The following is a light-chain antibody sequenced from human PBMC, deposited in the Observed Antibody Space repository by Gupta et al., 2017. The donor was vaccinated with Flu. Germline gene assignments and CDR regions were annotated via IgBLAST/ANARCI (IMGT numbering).Light chain of an antibody. Sequence: ETVFTQSPATLSLSPGERATLSCRASQSVSSYLDWYQQKPGQAPRLLIYDASNRANSIADRFSGSGSGTDFTLTSSSRESEDFAVYYWQYRSNLVSFGGGTKLEIK. CDR1: QSVSSY. CDR2: DAS. CDR3: QYRSNLVS. J-gene: IGKJ4*01. V-gene: IGKV3-11*01.